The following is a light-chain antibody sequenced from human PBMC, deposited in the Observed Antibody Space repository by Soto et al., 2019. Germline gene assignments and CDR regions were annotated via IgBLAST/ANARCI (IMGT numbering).Light chain of an antibody. CDR1: TSDIGTYNY. CDR3: RSFTTRYHLV. J-gene: IGLJ2*01. V-gene: IGLV2-14*03. Sequence: QSALTQPAAVSGSPGQSITISCTGTTSDIGTYNYVSWYQHHPVRYPKLIIYDFSNRPSGVSLRFSGSKSGTTAVLIITGLPAEDEADYYCRSFTTRYHLVFGGGTKLTVL. CDR2: DFS.